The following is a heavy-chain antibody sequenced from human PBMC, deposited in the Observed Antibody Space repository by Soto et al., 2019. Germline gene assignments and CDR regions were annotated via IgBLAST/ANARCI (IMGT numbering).Heavy chain of an antibody. V-gene: IGHV3-7*03. D-gene: IGHD3-22*01. CDR2: INKDGSEK. CDR3: ATRPCEVNYYGVFDY. Sequence: GGSLRLSCEASGFTFTTCWLTWVRLAPGKGLEWVANINKDGSEKFYVDSVKGRFTISRDNAKNSLFLQMNSLRAEDTAVYYCATRPCEVNYYGVFDYWGQGALVTVSS. J-gene: IGHJ4*02. CDR1: GFTFTTCW.